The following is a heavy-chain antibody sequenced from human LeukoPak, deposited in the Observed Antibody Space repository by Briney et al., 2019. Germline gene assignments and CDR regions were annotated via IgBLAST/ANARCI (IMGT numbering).Heavy chain of an antibody. V-gene: IGHV3-23*01. CDR2: IASSGGNT. CDR1: GFTFSNYA. J-gene: IGHJ4*02. CDR3: ATDYRLSWFAY. Sequence: PGGSLRLSCAGSGFTFSNYAMSWVRQAPGKGLEWVSSIASSGGNTFYADSVKGRFTISRDNSKNTLYLQMNSLRTEDTAVYFCATDYRLSWFAYWGQGTLVTVSS. D-gene: IGHD3-16*02.